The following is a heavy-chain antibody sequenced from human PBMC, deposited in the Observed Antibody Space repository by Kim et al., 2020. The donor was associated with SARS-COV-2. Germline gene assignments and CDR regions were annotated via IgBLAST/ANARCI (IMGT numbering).Heavy chain of an antibody. CDR2: ISSSSIYI. V-gene: IGHV3-21*06. Sequence: GGSLRLSCAASGFTFSNYSMNWVRQAPGRGLEWVSSISSSSIYIYYADSVKGRFTISRDNARNSLYLQMNSLRAEDSAVYYCARDRGRYGSGTNWFDPWGQGTLVTVSS. D-gene: IGHD3-10*01. CDR3: ARDRGRYGSGTNWFDP. J-gene: IGHJ5*02. CDR1: GFTFSNYS.